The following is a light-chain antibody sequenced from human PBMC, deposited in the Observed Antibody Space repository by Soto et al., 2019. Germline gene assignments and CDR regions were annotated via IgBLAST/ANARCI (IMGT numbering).Light chain of an antibody. V-gene: IGLV2-23*01. CDR1: SSDVGSYNL. Sequence: QSALTQPASVSGSPGQSITISCTGTSSDVGSYNLVSWYQQHPGKAPKLMIYEGNKRPSGVSNRFSGSKSGNTASLTISGLQAEDEADYYCCSYAGSSTLAFGGGTKLNVL. CDR3: CSYAGSSTLA. J-gene: IGLJ2*01. CDR2: EGN.